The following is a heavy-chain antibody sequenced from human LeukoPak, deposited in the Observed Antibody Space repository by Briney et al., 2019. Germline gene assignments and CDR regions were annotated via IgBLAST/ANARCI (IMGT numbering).Heavy chain of an antibody. CDR2: ISAYNGNT. CDR3: ARAHNWNGGHDYYYYMDV. V-gene: IGHV1-18*01. J-gene: IGHJ6*03. CDR1: GYTFTSYG. D-gene: IGHD1-20*01. Sequence: GASVKVSCKASGYTFTSYGISWVRQAPGQGLEWMGWISAYNGNTNYAQKLQGRVTMTTDTSTSTAYMELRSLRSDDTAVYYCARAHNWNGGHDYYYYMDVWGEGTTVTISS.